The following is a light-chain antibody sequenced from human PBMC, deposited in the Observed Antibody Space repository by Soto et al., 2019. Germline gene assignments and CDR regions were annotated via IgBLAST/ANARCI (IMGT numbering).Light chain of an antibody. J-gene: IGKJ1*01. CDR3: QQYYSIPRT. CDR1: QSLLYSSNNKNY. CDR2: WSS. V-gene: IGKV4-1*01. Sequence: DIVVTQSPDSLAVSLGERATINCKSSQSLLYSSNNKNYIAWFQQKPGQPPKLLIYWSSTRESGVPDRFSGSGSETDFTLTISSLQAEDVAIYYCQQYYSIPRTFGQGTRVEIK.